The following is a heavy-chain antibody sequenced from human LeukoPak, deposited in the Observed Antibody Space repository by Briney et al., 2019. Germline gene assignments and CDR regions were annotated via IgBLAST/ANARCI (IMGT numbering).Heavy chain of an antibody. D-gene: IGHD4-17*01. Sequence: SVKVSCKASGGTFSSYAISWVRQAPGQGLEWMGGIITIFGTAKYAQKFQGRVTITADESTSTAYMELSSLRSEDTAVYYCARALDFADYGRWYFDLWGRGTLVTVSS. CDR2: IITIFGTA. J-gene: IGHJ2*01. CDR3: ARALDFADYGRWYFDL. CDR1: GGTFSSYA. V-gene: IGHV1-69*13.